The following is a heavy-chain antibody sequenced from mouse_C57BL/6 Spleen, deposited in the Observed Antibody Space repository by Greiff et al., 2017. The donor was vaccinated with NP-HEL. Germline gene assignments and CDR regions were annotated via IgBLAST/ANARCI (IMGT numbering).Heavy chain of an antibody. CDR3: ARPVGHRGAMDY. CDR1: GYTFTSYW. CDR2: IHPNSGST. D-gene: IGHD6-1*01. V-gene: IGHV1-64*01. Sequence: QVQLQQPGAELVKPGASVKLSCKASGYTFTSYWMHWVKQRPGQGLEWIGMIHPNSGSTNYNEKFKSKATLTVDKSSSTAYMQLSSLTSEDSAVYYCARPVGHRGAMDYWGQGTSVTVSS. J-gene: IGHJ4*01.